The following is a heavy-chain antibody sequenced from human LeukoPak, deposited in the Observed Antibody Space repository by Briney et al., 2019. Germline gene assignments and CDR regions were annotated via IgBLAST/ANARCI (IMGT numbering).Heavy chain of an antibody. Sequence: GGSLRLSCAASGFTFASYSMNWVRQAPGKGLEWVSSIRGDSTYIYNADSVKGRFTISRDNAQASLYLQMISLRADDTAVYYCARVSGRLERQSDLDYWGQRTLVIVSS. V-gene: IGHV3-21*01. CDR2: IRGDSTYI. CDR3: ARVSGRLERQSDLDY. D-gene: IGHD1-1*01. CDR1: GFTFASYS. J-gene: IGHJ4*02.